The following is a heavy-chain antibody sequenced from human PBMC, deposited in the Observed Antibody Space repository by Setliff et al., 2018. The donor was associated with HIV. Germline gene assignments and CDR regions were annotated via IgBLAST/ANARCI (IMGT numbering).Heavy chain of an antibody. V-gene: IGHV3-48*04. CDR1: GFSFSGYS. J-gene: IGHJ3*02. D-gene: IGHD4-4*01. CDR3: VKDGDYRNGDHDAFDI. Sequence: GGSLRLSCAASGFSFSGYSMNWVRQAPGRGLEWLSYISSSSSTMYYADSVKGRFTISRDNSKSTVDLQMTSLTAEDTAVYYCVKDGDYRNGDHDAFDIWGQGTMVTVSS. CDR2: ISSSSSTM.